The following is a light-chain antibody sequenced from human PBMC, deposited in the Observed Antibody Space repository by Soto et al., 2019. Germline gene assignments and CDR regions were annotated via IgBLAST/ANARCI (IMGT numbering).Light chain of an antibody. CDR1: QSVSSN. CDR3: QQYNNWPPWT. J-gene: IGKJ1*01. V-gene: IGKV3-15*01. Sequence: EIVMMQFPATLSVSPGERVTLSCRASQSVSSNLAWYQQKPGQAPRLLIYGASTRATGIPARFSGSGSGTEFTLTISSLQSEDFAVYYCQQYNNWPPWTFGQGTKVDIK. CDR2: GAS.